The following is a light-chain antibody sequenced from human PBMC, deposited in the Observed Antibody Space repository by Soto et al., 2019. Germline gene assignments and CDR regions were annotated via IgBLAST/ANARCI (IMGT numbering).Light chain of an antibody. CDR2: RDT. CDR3: QVWGSGTVV. J-gene: IGLJ3*02. Sequence: SYELTQPLSVSVALGQTARITCGGNNIGSKNVHWYQLNPGQAPVLVIYRDTNRPSGIPERFSGSNSGNTATLAISGAQVGDDADYYCQVWGSGTVVFGGGTKLTVL. CDR1: NIGSKN. V-gene: IGLV3-9*01.